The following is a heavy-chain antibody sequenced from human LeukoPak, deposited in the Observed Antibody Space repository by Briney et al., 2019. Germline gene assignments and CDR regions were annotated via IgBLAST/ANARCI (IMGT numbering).Heavy chain of an antibody. V-gene: IGHV3-49*03. CDR3: TRVLDYGQDYYYGMDV. CDR1: GFTFGDYA. Sequence: GRSLRLSCTASGFTFGDYAMSWFRQAPGKGLEWVGFIRSRAYGGTIEYAASVKGRFIISRDDSKSIAYLQMNSLKTEDTAVYYCTRVLDYGQDYYYGMDVWGQGTTVTVSS. D-gene: IGHD4-17*01. J-gene: IGHJ6*02. CDR2: IRSRAYGGTI.